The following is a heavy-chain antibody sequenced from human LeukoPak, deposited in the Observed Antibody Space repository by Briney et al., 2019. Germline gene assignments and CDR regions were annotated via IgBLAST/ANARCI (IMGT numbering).Heavy chain of an antibody. D-gene: IGHD1-1*01. CDR1: GGSFSGYY. CDR2: INHRRST. Sequence: SETLSLTCAVYGGSFSGYYWSWIRQPPGKGLEWIGEINHRRSTNYNPSLKSRVTISVDTSKNQFSLKLSSVTAADTAVYYCARVGFGTVDDWGQGTLATVSS. J-gene: IGHJ4*02. CDR3: ARVGFGTVDD. V-gene: IGHV4-34*01.